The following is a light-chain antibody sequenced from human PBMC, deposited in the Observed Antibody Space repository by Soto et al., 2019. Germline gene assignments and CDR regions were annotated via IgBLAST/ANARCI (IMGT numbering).Light chain of an antibody. Sequence: EVVLTQSPVTLSLSPGERATLSCRASQSFRGLLAWYQQKPGQAPRLLIYDAFNMATGIPPRFSGSGSGTDFTLTISRLEPEDSAVYYCQQRHMWPITFGQGTRLEIK. CDR3: QQRHMWPIT. J-gene: IGKJ5*01. CDR1: QSFRGL. CDR2: DAF. V-gene: IGKV3-11*01.